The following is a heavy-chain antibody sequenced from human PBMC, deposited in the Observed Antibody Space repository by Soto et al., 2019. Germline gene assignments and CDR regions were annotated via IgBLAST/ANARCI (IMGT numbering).Heavy chain of an antibody. V-gene: IGHV4-39*01. CDR2: IYYSGST. CDR1: GGSISSSSYY. CDR3: ARPLIHDFWSGFTYYGMDV. Sequence: SETLSLTCTVSGGSISSSSYYWGWIRQPPGKGLEWIGSIYYSGSTYYNPSLKSRVTISVDTSKNQFSLKLSSVTAADTAVYYCARPLIHDFWSGFTYYGMDVWGQETTVTVSS. J-gene: IGHJ6*02. D-gene: IGHD3-3*01.